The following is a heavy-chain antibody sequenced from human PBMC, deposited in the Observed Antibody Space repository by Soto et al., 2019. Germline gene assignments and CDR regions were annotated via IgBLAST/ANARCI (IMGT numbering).Heavy chain of an antibody. CDR1: GFTFSDSW. Sequence: EVQLVESGGGLVQPGGSLRLPCTASGFTFSDSWMTWVRQAPGKGLEWVARIKPDESEKKYADSVKGRFSISRDNAKNSMYLQMDSLRGEDTAVYYCVRGGSNYASWGQGTLVTVSS. D-gene: IGHD4-4*01. CDR2: IKPDESEK. J-gene: IGHJ5*02. CDR3: VRGGSNYAS. V-gene: IGHV3-7*01.